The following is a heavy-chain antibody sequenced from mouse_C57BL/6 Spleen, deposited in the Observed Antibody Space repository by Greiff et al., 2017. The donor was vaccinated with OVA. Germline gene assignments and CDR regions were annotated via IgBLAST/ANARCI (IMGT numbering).Heavy chain of an antibody. CDR2: IYPGDGDT. CDR3: ARYDYGDEYYFDY. V-gene: IGHV1-82*01. D-gene: IGHD2-4*01. CDR1: GYAFSSSW. J-gene: IGHJ2*01. Sequence: QVQLQQSGPELVKPGASVKISCKASGYAFSSSWMNWVKQRPGKGLEWIGRIYPGDGDTNYNGKFKGKATMTADKSSSTAYMQLSSMTSEDSAGDVCARYDYGDEYYFDYWGQGTTLTVSS.